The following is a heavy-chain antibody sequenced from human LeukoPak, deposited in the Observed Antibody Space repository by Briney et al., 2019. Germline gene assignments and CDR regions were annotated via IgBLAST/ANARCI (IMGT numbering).Heavy chain of an antibody. Sequence: GGSLRLSCAASGLSFTSFAMSWVRQAPARGPEWVSSLRGDGETFYADSVRGRFTLSRADSRNTVYLQLNNLRVEDTAIYYCARASWVSSADAVRWGQGTQVTVSS. CDR3: ARASWVSSADAVR. J-gene: IGHJ4*02. CDR1: GLSFTSFA. D-gene: IGHD3-16*01. CDR2: LRGDGET. V-gene: IGHV3-23*01.